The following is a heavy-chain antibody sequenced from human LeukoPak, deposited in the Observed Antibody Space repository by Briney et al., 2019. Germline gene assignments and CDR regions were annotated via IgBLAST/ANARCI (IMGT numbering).Heavy chain of an antibody. D-gene: IGHD3-10*01. CDR1: GFTFSSYA. V-gene: IGHV3-23*01. J-gene: IGHJ6*02. CDR2: ISGSGGST. Sequence: GGSLRLSCAASGFTFSSYAMSWVRQAPGKGLEWVSAISGSGGSTYYADSVKGRFTISRDNSKNTLYLQMNSLRAEDTAAYYCARDRPLLGGGYYGLDVWGQGTTVTVSS. CDR3: ARDRPLLGGGYYGLDV.